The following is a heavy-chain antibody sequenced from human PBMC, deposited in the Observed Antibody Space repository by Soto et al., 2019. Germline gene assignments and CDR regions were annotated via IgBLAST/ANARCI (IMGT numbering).Heavy chain of an antibody. D-gene: IGHD2-15*01. CDR2: IKQDGSEK. CDR3: ARGYCSGCRCFPGAY. CDR1: GFTFSSYW. J-gene: IGHJ4*02. Sequence: EVQLVESGGGLVQPGGSLRLSCVASGFTFSSYWMNWVRQAPGKGLEWVANIKQDGSEKYYVDSVKGRFTISRDNAKNSLYLQMNSLRAEDTAMYYCARGYCSGCRCFPGAYWGQGTLVTVSS. V-gene: IGHV3-7*04.